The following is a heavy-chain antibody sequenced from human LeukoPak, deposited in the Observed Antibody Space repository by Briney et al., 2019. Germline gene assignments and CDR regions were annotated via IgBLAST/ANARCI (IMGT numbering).Heavy chain of an antibody. V-gene: IGHV3-48*03. CDR2: ISSSGSTI. J-gene: IGHJ3*02. CDR3: ARVFGNAFDI. D-gene: IGHD3-3*01. CDR1: GFTFSSYE. Sequence: PGGSLRLSCAASGFTFSSYEMNWVRQAPGKGLEWVSYISSSGSTIYYADSVKGRFTISRDNAKNSLYLQMNSLRAEDTAVYYCARVFGNAFDIWGQGTMATVSS.